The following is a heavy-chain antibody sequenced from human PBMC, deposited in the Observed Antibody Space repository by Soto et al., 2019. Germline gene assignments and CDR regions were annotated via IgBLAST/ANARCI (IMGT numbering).Heavy chain of an antibody. D-gene: IGHD2-21*02. V-gene: IGHV4-39*01. Sequence: SETLSLTCTVNGDSMNSRSYYWGWIRQPPGSGLEWIWSIYYSGRTCNNPSLRSRGYMSICPSNYQLSLMLKPQAPTDTALYFCARQPTSVVTHAYFDVLGPGSLVTVSS. CDR2: IYYSGRT. CDR3: ARQPTSVVTHAYFDV. CDR1: GDSMNSRSYY. J-gene: IGHJ4*02.